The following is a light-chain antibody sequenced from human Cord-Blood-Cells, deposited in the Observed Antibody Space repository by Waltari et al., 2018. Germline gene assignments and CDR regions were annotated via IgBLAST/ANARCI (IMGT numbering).Light chain of an antibody. CDR3: QQSYSTPVN. V-gene: IGKV1-39*01. CDR1: QSISSY. CDR2: AAS. J-gene: IGKJ5*01. Sequence: DIQMTQSPSSLSASVGDRVTITCRASQSISSYLNWYQQKPGKAPKLLSYAASSLQSRVPSRYSGSGSETDFTLTISSLQPGGFGTYYCQQSYSTPVNFGQGTRLGIK.